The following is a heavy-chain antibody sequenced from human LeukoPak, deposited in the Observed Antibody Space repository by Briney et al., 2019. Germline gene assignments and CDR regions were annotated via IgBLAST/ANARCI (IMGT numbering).Heavy chain of an antibody. D-gene: IGHD2-2*01. Sequence: GGSLRLSFAASGFTFDDYAMHWVRQAPGKGLEWVSGISWNSGSIGYADSVKGRFTISRDNAKNSLYLQMNSLRAEDTALYYCAKDRNPYCSSTSCQPYWGQGTLVTVSS. V-gene: IGHV3-9*01. CDR3: AKDRNPYCSSTSCQPY. J-gene: IGHJ4*02. CDR2: ISWNSGSI. CDR1: GFTFDDYA.